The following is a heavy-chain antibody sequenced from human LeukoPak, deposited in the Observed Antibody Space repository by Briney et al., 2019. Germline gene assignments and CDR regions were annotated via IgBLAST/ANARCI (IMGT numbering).Heavy chain of an antibody. Sequence: PGGSLRLSCEASGFSFSSFSMSWVRQAPGKGLEWVSAISGSGGSTYYADSVKGRFTISRDNSKNTLYLQMNSLRAEDTAVYYCAKSRVRLYYYDSSGYPNWFDPWGQGTLVTVSS. CDR3: AKSRVRLYYYDSSGYPNWFDP. J-gene: IGHJ5*02. CDR2: ISGSGGST. D-gene: IGHD3-22*01. CDR1: GFSFSSFS. V-gene: IGHV3-23*01.